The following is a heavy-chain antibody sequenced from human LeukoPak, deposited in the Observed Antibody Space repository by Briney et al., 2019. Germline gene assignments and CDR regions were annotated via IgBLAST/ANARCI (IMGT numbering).Heavy chain of an antibody. CDR3: ARDRDPGGYYYYGMDV. CDR1: GYTFTGYY. D-gene: IGHD3-16*01. V-gene: IGHV1-2*02. Sequence: GASVKVSCKASGYTFTGYYMHWVRQAPGQGLEWMGWINPNSGGTNYAQKFQGRVTMTRDTSISTAYMELSSLRSEDTAVYYCARDRDPGGYYYYGMDVWGQGTTVTVSS. J-gene: IGHJ6*02. CDR2: INPNSGGT.